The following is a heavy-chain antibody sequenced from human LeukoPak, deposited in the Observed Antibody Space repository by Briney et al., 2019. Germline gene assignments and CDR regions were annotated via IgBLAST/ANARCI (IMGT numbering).Heavy chain of an antibody. D-gene: IGHD2-2*02. V-gene: IGHV3-23*01. CDR3: ASLGCSSTSCYNY. CDR2: ISGSGGST. CDR1: GGSISSYY. Sequence: ETLSLTCTVSGGSISSYYWSWVRQAPGKGLEWVSAISGSGGSTYYADSVKGRFTISRDNSKNTLYLQMNSLRAEDTAVYYCASLGCSSTSCYNYWGQGTLVTVSS. J-gene: IGHJ4*02.